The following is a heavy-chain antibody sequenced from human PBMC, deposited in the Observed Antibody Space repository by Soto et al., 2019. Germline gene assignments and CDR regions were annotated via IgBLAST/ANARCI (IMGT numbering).Heavy chain of an antibody. Sequence: QVQLVQSGAEVKKPGSSVKVSCKASGGTFSSYTISWVRQAPGQGLEWMGRIIPILGIANYAQKFQGRVMITADKSTSTAYMELSSLRSEDTAVYYCASVHCGGDCYAYNWFDPWGQGTLVTVSS. CDR3: ASVHCGGDCYAYNWFDP. V-gene: IGHV1-69*02. CDR1: GGTFSSYT. CDR2: IIPILGIA. J-gene: IGHJ5*02. D-gene: IGHD2-21*02.